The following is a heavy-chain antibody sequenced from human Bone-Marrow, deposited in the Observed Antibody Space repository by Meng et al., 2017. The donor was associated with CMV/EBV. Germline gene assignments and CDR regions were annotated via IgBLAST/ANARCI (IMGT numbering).Heavy chain of an antibody. Sequence: ASVKVSCKASRYTFTDYYIHWVRQAPGQGLEWMGGIIPIFGTANYAQKFQGRVTMTRDTSISTAYMELSRLRSDDTAVYYCARGGYYDSSGYSDYWGQGTLVTVSS. CDR3: ARGGYYDSSGYSDY. CDR2: IIPIFGTA. V-gene: IGHV1-2*02. J-gene: IGHJ4*02. CDR1: RYTFTDYY. D-gene: IGHD3-22*01.